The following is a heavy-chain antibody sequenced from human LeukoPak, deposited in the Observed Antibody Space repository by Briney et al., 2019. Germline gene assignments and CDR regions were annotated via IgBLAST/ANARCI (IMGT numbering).Heavy chain of an antibody. CDR1: GGTFTTYA. CDR2: IIPMFGKT. Sequence: ASVKVSCKASGGTFTTYAIRWVRQAPGQRLEWMGGIIPMFGKTNYAQKFRGRVTITADDSTGTVYMELSSLRAEDTAVYYCAREDCSGGSCYSGCEYWGQGTLVTVSS. CDR3: AREDCSGGSCYSGCEY. V-gene: IGHV1-69*13. D-gene: IGHD2-15*01. J-gene: IGHJ4*02.